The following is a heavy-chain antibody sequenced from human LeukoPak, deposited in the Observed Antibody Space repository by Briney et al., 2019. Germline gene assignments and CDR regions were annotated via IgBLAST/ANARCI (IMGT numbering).Heavy chain of an antibody. D-gene: IGHD3-3*01. Sequence: TGGSLRLSCAASGFTFSSYWMSWVRQAPGKGLEWVANIKQDGSEKYYVDSVKGRFTISRDNAKNSLYLQMNSLRAEDTAVYYCARVNGYYDFWSGSMGWFDPWGQGTLVTVSS. CDR3: ARVNGYYDFWSGSMGWFDP. J-gene: IGHJ5*02. V-gene: IGHV3-7*01. CDR2: IKQDGSEK. CDR1: GFTFSSYW.